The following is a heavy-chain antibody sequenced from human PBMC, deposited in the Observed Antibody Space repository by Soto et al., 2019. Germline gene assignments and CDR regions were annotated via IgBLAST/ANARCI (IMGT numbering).Heavy chain of an antibody. CDR3: ARSPRY. J-gene: IGHJ4*02. V-gene: IGHV4-4*02. D-gene: IGHD2-15*01. Sequence: ASETPSPPCTVSCGSISSNWWTWVRQPPGKGLEWIGEIYHSGTTNYNPSLESRVSISLDKSQNQFSLIVNSVTAADTAMYYCARSPRYWGQGTLVTVSS. CDR1: CGSISSNW. CDR2: IYHSGTT.